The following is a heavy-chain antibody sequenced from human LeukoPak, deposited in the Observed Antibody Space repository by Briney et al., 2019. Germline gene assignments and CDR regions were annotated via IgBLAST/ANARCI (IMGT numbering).Heavy chain of an antibody. D-gene: IGHD2-21*01. CDR1: GGSISSYY. V-gene: IGHV4-59*01. J-gene: IGHJ4*02. Sequence: SETLSLTCTVSGGSISSYYWSWTRQPPGKGLEWIGYIYYSGSTNYNPSLKSRVTISVDTSKNQFSLRLSSVTAADTAVYYCAREYPEHIVVAAAFDYWGQGTLVTVSS. CDR3: AREYPEHIVVAAAFDY. CDR2: IYYSGST.